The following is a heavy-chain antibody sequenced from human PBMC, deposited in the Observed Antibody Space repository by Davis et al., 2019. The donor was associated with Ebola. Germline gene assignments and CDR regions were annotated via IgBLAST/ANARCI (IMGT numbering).Heavy chain of an antibody. CDR2: MNPNSGKT. CDR1: GYTFTSFD. V-gene: IGHV1-8*01. D-gene: IGHD5-18*01. Sequence: ASVKVSCKSSGYTFTSFDINWVRQATGQGLEWMGWMNPNSGKTGYAQNFQGRLTMTRDTSISTAYMELSSLRSEDTAVYYCARHRFGYNYGELDVWGQGTTVTVSS. J-gene: IGHJ6*02. CDR3: ARHRFGYNYGELDV.